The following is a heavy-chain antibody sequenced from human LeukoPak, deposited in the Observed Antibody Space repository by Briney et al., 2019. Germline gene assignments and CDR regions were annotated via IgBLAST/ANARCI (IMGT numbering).Heavy chain of an antibody. CDR3: ASGPTFIDY. J-gene: IGHJ6*04. Sequence: PSETLSLTCDVYGGSFSGYYWSWIRQPPEKGLEWIGEINHSGSTNYNPSLKSRVTISVDTSKNQCSLKLSSVTAADTAVYYCASGPTFIDYWGKGTTVTISS. CDR1: GGSFSGYY. CDR2: INHSGST. V-gene: IGHV4-34*01. D-gene: IGHD3-9*01.